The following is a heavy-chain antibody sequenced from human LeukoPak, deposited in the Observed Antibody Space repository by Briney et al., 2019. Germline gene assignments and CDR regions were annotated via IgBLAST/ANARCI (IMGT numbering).Heavy chain of an antibody. CDR1: GGSISSYY. D-gene: IGHD2-2*01. Sequence: SEALSLTCTVSGGSISSYYWSWIRQPAGKGLEWIGRIYTSGSTNYNPSLKSRVTMSVDTSKNQFSLKLSSVTAADTAVYYCARSGRCSSTSCSPFDPWGQGTLVTVSS. V-gene: IGHV4-4*07. CDR2: IYTSGST. J-gene: IGHJ5*02. CDR3: ARSGRCSSTSCSPFDP.